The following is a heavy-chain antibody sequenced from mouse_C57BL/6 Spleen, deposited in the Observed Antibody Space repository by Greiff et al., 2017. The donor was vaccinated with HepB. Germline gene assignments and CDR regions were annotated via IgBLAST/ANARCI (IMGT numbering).Heavy chain of an antibody. CDR1: GYTFTDYY. CDR3: ARSGGYDEGAWFAY. J-gene: IGHJ3*01. V-gene: IGHV1-76*01. CDR2: IYPGSGNT. Sequence: QVHVKQSGAELVRPGASVKLSCKASGYTFTDYYINWVKQRPGQGLEWIARIYPGSGNTYYNEKFKGKATLTAEKSSSTAYMQLSSLTSEDSAVYFCARSGGYDEGAWFAYWGQGTLVTVSA. D-gene: IGHD2-2*01.